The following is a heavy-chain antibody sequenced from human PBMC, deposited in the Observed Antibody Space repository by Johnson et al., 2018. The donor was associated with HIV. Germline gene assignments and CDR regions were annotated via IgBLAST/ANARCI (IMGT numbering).Heavy chain of an antibody. D-gene: IGHD6-6*01. Sequence: VQLVESGGGLVQPGGSLRLSCAASGFTFSSYWMSWVRQAPGKGLEWVSGINWNGGSTYYADSVKGRFTISRDNSKNTLYLQMNSLRAEDTAVYYCAREIIAARPSAFDIWGQGTMVTVSS. CDR2: INWNGGST. CDR1: GFTFSSYW. CDR3: AREIIAARPSAFDI. J-gene: IGHJ3*02. V-gene: IGHV3-23*04.